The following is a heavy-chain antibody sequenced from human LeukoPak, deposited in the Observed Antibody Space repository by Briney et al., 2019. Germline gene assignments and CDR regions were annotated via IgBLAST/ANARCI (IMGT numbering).Heavy chain of an antibody. J-gene: IGHJ3*02. CDR1: GYTFTGYY. V-gene: IGHV1-2*02. Sequence: ASVKVSCKASGYTFTGYYMHWVRQAPGQGLEWMGWINPNSGGTTYAQKFQGRVTMTRDTSTSTAYMELSSLRSEDTAVYYCARDSDAFDIWGQGTMVTVSS. CDR3: ARDSDAFDI. CDR2: INPNSGGT.